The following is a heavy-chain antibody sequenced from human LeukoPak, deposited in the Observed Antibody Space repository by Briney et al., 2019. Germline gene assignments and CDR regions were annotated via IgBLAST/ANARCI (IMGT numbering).Heavy chain of an antibody. CDR1: GFTFSSYG. CDR3: ASGINNWNWGDY. V-gene: IGHV3-30*02. Sequence: PGGSLRLSCAASGFTFSSYGMHWVRQAPGKGLEWVAFIRYDGSNKYYADSVKGRFTISRDNSKNTLYLQMNSLRAEDTAVYYCASGINNWNWGDYWGQGTLVTVSS. CDR2: IRYDGSNK. D-gene: IGHD1-7*01. J-gene: IGHJ4*02.